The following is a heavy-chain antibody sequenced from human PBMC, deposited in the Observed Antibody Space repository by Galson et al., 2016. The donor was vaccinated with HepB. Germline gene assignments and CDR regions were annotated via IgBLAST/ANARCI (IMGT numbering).Heavy chain of an antibody. Sequence: LVKPTQTLTLTCTFSGFSLSSNRVGVGWIRQPPGKALEWLALIYWDGDKRHNPSLQNRLIISEDTSKNQVVLTMTNMDPADTAIYYCARLTTAFDPWGQGTLVTVSS. CDR2: IYWDGDK. CDR1: GFSLSSNRVG. V-gene: IGHV2-5*02. CDR3: ARLTTAFDP. D-gene: IGHD4-11*01. J-gene: IGHJ5*02.